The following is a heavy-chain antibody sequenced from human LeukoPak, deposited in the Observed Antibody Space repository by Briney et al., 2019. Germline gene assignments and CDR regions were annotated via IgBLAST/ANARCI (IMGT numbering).Heavy chain of an antibody. CDR1: GFTFSSYS. CDR3: AKDEGRFSPWYYYCYMDV. Sequence: GGSLRLSCAASGFTFSSYSMNWVRQAPGKWLEWVSSISSSSSYIYYADSVKGRFTISRDNSKNTLYLQMNSLRAEDTAVYYCAKDEGRFSPWYYYCYMDVWGKGTTVTISS. CDR2: ISSSSSYI. D-gene: IGHD3-10*01. V-gene: IGHV3-21*04. J-gene: IGHJ6*03.